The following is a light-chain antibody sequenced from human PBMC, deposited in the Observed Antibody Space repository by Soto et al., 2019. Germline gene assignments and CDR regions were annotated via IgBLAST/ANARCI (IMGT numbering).Light chain of an antibody. CDR3: QQSYSTPRT. J-gene: IGKJ1*01. V-gene: IGKV1-39*01. Sequence: DIQMTQSPSSLSASVGDRVTITCRASQSISSYLNWYQQKPGKVPKLLIYAASSLQSGVPSRFSGSGSGTDFTLTISSLQPEDFATYYCQQSYSTPRTFGQGTTLEIK. CDR1: QSISSY. CDR2: AAS.